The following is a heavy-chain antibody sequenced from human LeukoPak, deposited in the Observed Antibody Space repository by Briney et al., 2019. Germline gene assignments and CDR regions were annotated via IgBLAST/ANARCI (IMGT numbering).Heavy chain of an antibody. CDR1: GGSISTDY. V-gene: IGHV4-59*08. J-gene: IGHJ4*02. CDR2: IYYNGAT. CDR3: ARYGGSGWVIDN. D-gene: IGHD6-19*01. Sequence: SETLSLTCTVSGGSISTDYWTWLRQPPGKGLEWIGYIYYNGATSYNPSLKSRVTISVDTSKEQFSLKLTPVTAADMAVYYCARYGGSGWVIDNWGQGTLVTVSS.